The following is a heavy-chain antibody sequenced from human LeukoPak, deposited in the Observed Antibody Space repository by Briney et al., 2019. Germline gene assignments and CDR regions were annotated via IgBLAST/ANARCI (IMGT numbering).Heavy chain of an antibody. D-gene: IGHD1-26*01. Sequence: SQTLSLTCAISGDSVSSNSAAWNWIRQSPSRGLEWLGRTYYRSKWYNDYAVSVKSRITINPDTSKNQFSLQLNSVTPEDTAVYYCARDQGGAKPGAGGGNAFDIWGQGTMVTVSS. V-gene: IGHV6-1*01. CDR2: TYYRSKWYN. CDR3: ARDQGGAKPGAGGGNAFDI. J-gene: IGHJ3*02. CDR1: GDSVSSNSAA.